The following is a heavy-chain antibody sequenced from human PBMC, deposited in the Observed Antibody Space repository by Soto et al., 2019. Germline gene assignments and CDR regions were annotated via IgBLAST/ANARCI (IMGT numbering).Heavy chain of an antibody. CDR3: AKGLFSTGGFFDY. CDR2: LSGSASSA. Sequence: EVQLLESGGGLVQPGGSLRLSCVASGFTFSTYAMSWVRQAPGEGLEWVSTLSGSASSAYYADSVKGRFTISRDVSKNTLYLQMNRLRGEDRAAYYCAKGLFSTGGFFDYWGQGTLVTVSS. D-gene: IGHD6-25*01. J-gene: IGHJ4*02. V-gene: IGHV3-23*01. CDR1: GFTFSTYA.